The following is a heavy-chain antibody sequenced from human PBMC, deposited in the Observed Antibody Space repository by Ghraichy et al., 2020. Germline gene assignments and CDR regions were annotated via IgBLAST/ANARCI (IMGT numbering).Heavy chain of an antibody. J-gene: IGHJ4*02. CDR2: ISSSSSTI. V-gene: IGHV3-48*02. Sequence: GESLNITCAASGFTFSSYSMNWVRQAPGKGLEWVSYISSSSSTIYYADSVKGRFTISRDNAKNSLYLQMNSLRDEDTAVYYCARDRPEYGYVWGSWGYWGQGTLVTVSS. D-gene: IGHD3-16*01. CDR3: ARDRPEYGYVWGSWGY. CDR1: GFTFSSYS.